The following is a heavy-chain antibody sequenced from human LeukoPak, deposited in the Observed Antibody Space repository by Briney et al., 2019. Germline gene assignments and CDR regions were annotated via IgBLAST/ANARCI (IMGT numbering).Heavy chain of an antibody. J-gene: IGHJ4*02. Sequence: TTSETLSLTCTVSGGSISSYYWSWIRQPPGKGLEWIGYIYYSGSTNYNPSLKSRVTISVDTSKNQFSLKLSSVTAADTAVYYCARDFYDSSGYYYFDYWGQGTLVTVSS. CDR2: IYYSGST. CDR3: ARDFYDSSGYYYFDY. CDR1: GGSISSYY. D-gene: IGHD3-22*01. V-gene: IGHV4-59*01.